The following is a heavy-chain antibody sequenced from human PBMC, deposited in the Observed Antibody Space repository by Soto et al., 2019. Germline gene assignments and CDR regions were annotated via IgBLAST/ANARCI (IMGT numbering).Heavy chain of an antibody. CDR3: ARDQQQLAKCYDGMDV. CDR1: GFTFSDYC. D-gene: IGHD6-13*01. V-gene: IGHV3-11*01. J-gene: IGHJ6*02. Sequence: QVQLVESGGGLVKPGGSLRLSCAASGFTFSDYCMSWIRQAPGKGLEWVSYISSSGSTIYYADSVKGRFTISRDNAKNSMFLQMNSLRAEATAVYYCARDQQQLAKCYDGMDVWGQGTTVTVSS. CDR2: ISSSGSTI.